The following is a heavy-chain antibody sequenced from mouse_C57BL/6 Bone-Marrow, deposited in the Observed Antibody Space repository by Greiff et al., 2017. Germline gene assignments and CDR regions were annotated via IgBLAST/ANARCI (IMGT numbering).Heavy chain of an antibody. Sequence: LVESGPELVKPGASVKISCKASGYTFTDYYINWVKQRPGQGLEWIGWIYPGSGNTKYNEKFKGKATLTVDTSSSTAYMQLSSLTSEDSAVYFCARSRNGSSPAWFAYWGQGTLVTVSA. D-gene: IGHD1-1*01. J-gene: IGHJ3*01. CDR3: ARSRNGSSPAWFAY. V-gene: IGHV1-84*01. CDR1: GYTFTDYY. CDR2: IYPGSGNT.